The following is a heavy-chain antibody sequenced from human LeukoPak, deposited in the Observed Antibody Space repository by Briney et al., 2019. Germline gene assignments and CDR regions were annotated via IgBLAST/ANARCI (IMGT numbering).Heavy chain of an antibody. J-gene: IGHJ4*02. D-gene: IGHD2-21*02. CDR1: GFTFSSYG. CDR3: AKALHDDSHAPIDY. CDR2: IRSDGSIR. V-gene: IGHV3-30*02. Sequence: PGGSPRLSCAASGFTFSSYGMHWVRQAPGKGLEWVAFIRSDGSIRYYTESLKGRFTISRDNSKNTLNLQMNSLRVEDTAVYYCAKALHDDSHAPIDYWGQGTLVTVSS.